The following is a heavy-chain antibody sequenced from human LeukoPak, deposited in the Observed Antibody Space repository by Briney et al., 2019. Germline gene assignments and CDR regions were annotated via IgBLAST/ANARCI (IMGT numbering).Heavy chain of an antibody. V-gene: IGHV3-23*01. CDR1: GFTFSSYV. CDR3: AKEIVARDWNDYFDY. D-gene: IGHD5-12*01. CDR2: ISSSGSST. Sequence: GGCLRLSCAASGFTFSSYVMSWVRQASGKGLEWVSAISSSGSSTFYADSVKGRFTISRDNSKNTLYLQMNSLRAEDTAVYYCAKEIVARDWNDYFDYWGQGTLVTVSS. J-gene: IGHJ4*02.